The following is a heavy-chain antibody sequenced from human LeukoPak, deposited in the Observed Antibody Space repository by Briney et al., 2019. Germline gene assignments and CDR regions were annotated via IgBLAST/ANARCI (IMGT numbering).Heavy chain of an antibody. CDR2: INPNSGGT. Sequence: APVKVSCKASGYTFTGYYMHWVRQAPGQGLEWMGWINPNSGGTNYAQKFQGRVTMTRDTSISTAYMELSRLRSDDTALYYCASFLPLRYFDWSKTDFDYWGQGTLVTVSS. CDR1: GYTFTGYY. V-gene: IGHV1-2*02. CDR3: ASFLPLRYFDWSKTDFDY. J-gene: IGHJ4*02. D-gene: IGHD3-9*01.